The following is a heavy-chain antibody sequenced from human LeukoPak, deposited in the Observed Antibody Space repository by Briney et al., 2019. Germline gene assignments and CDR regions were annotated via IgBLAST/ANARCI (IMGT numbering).Heavy chain of an antibody. V-gene: IGHV4-38-2*02. CDR2: IYHSGST. CDR1: GYSISSGYY. Sequence: PSETLSLTCTVSGYSISSGYYWGWIRQPPGKGLEWIGSIYHSGSTYYNPSLKSRVIISVDTSKNQFSLKLSSVTAADTAVYYCARFAHLSGYPDYWGQGTLVTVSS. CDR3: ARFAHLSGYPDY. D-gene: IGHD3-22*01. J-gene: IGHJ4*02.